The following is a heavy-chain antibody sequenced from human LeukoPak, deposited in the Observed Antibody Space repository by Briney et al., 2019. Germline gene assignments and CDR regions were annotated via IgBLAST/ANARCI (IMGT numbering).Heavy chain of an antibody. CDR3: ARGWYAGNLFDY. CDR1: GDSISSSSYC. J-gene: IGHJ4*02. CDR2: ICYSGST. D-gene: IGHD6-13*01. V-gene: IGHV4-39*07. Sequence: PSETLSLTCTVSGDSISSSSYCWGWLRQPPGKGLEWIGSICYSGSTYYNPSLKSRVTISVDTSKNQFSLKLSSVTAADTAVYYCARGWYAGNLFDYWGQGTLVTVSS.